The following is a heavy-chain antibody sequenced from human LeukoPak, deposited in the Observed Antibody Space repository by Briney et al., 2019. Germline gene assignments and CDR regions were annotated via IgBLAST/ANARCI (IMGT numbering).Heavy chain of an antibody. J-gene: IGHJ4*02. D-gene: IGHD1-20*01. CDR3: LRDLNWSLDQ. V-gene: IGHV3-11*04. CDR2: ISSSGSTI. CDR1: GFTFSDYY. Sequence: GGSLRLSCAASGFTFSDYYMSWIRQAPGKGLEWVSYISSSGSTIYYADSVKGRFTISRDNAKNTLYLQMNSLGAEDTAVYYCLRDLNWSLDQWGQGTLVTVSS.